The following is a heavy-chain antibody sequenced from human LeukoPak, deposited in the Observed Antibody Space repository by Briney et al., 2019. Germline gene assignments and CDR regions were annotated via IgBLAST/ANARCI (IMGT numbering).Heavy chain of an antibody. D-gene: IGHD2-2*01. V-gene: IGHV4-39*07. CDR2: IYYGGST. CDR1: GGSISSSSYY. J-gene: IGHJ6*02. CDR3: ARDTGHQLSRRNYYAMDV. Sequence: KPSETLSLTCTVSGGSISSSSYYWGWIRQPPGKGLEWIGSIYYGGSTYYNPSLKSRVTISVDTSKNQFSLKVSSVTAADTAVYYCARDTGHQLSRRNYYAMDVWGQGTTVTVSS.